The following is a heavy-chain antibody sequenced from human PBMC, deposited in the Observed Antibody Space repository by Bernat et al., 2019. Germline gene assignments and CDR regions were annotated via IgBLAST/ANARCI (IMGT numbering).Heavy chain of an antibody. CDR1: GFRFSDYE. Sequence: EVQLLESGGGLVQPGGSLRLSCAASGFRFSDYEMNWVRQAPGKGLEWVSYISSTATTIYYADSVKGLFTISRDDTKKSLYLQMNNLRAEDTADYYCASVPTWYSRTSNFDYCGQGTLVTVSS. V-gene: IGHV3-48*03. CDR2: ISSTATTI. D-gene: IGHD6-13*01. CDR3: ASVPTWYSRTSNFDY. J-gene: IGHJ4*02.